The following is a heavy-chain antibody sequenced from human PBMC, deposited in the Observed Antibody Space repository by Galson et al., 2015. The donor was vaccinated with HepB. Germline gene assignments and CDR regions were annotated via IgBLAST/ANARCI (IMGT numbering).Heavy chain of an antibody. Sequence: SLRLSCAASGFTFSSYGMHWVRQAPGKGLEWVAVISYDGSNKYYADSVKGRFTISRDNSKNTLYLQMNSLRAEDTAVYYCARDSGPTYYYDSSGSDYWGQGTLVTVSS. D-gene: IGHD3-22*01. V-gene: IGHV3-30*03. CDR1: GFTFSSYG. CDR2: ISYDGSNK. CDR3: ARDSGPTYYYDSSGSDY. J-gene: IGHJ4*02.